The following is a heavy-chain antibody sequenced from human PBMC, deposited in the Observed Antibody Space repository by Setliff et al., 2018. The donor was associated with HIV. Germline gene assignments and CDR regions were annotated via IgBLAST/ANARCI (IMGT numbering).Heavy chain of an antibody. J-gene: IGHJ4*02. CDR2: IYPSGGST. Sequence: GASVKVSCKASGYTFTSYYMHWVRQAPGQGLEWMGIIYPSGGSTSYAQKFQGRVTMTRDTTTSTVYMQLSSLRSEDTAVYYCARARPLFSSTWYFDYWGQGTLVTVSS. CDR3: ARARPLFSSTWYFDY. D-gene: IGHD6-13*01. CDR1: GYTFTSYY. V-gene: IGHV1-46*01.